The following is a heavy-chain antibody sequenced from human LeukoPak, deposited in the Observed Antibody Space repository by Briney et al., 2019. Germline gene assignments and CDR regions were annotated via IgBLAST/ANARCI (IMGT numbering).Heavy chain of an antibody. J-gene: IGHJ4*02. CDR1: GFIFSSYG. D-gene: IGHD6-13*01. Sequence: GGSLRLSCAASGFIFSSYGMHWVRQAPGKGLEWVAVISYDGSNKYYADSVKGRFTISRDNSKNTLYLQMNSLRAEDTAVYYCAKGLIAAAGLPLDYWGQGTLVTVSS. CDR2: ISYDGSNK. CDR3: AKGLIAAAGLPLDY. V-gene: IGHV3-30*18.